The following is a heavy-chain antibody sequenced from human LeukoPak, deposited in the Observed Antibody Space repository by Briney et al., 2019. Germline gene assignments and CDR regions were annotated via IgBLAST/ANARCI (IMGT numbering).Heavy chain of an antibody. J-gene: IGHJ4*02. CDR3: ARVASIPRMGRKTVYYFDL. Sequence: SETLSLTCTVSGGSISSYFWSWIRQPPGKGLEWIGYIYYSGSTDYNPSLKSRVTISTDMSKNQFSLKLNSVTAADTALYHCARVASIPRMGRKTVYYFDLWGQGTLVTVSS. V-gene: IGHV4-59*01. D-gene: IGHD2/OR15-2a*01. CDR2: IYYSGST. CDR1: GGSISSYF.